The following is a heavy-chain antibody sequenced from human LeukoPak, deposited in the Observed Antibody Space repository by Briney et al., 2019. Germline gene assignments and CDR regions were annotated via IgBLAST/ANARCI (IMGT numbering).Heavy chain of an antibody. CDR3: ARLKRLRYFDWFP. J-gene: IGHJ5*02. CDR1: GYTFTGYY. V-gene: IGHV1-2*02. CDR2: INPNSGGT. Sequence: ASVKVSCKASGYTFTGYYMHWVRQAPGQGLEWMGWINPNSGGTNYAQKFQGRVTMTRDTSISTAYMELSRLRSDDTAVYYCARLKRLRYFDWFPWGQGTLVTVSS. D-gene: IGHD3-9*01.